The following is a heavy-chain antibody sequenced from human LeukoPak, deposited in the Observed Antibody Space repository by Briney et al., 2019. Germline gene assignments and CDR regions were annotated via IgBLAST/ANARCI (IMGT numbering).Heavy chain of an antibody. D-gene: IGHD3-10*01. CDR3: ARGYRSLGVRGDPPYYFDY. CDR2: INPNSGGT. CDR1: GYTFTGYY. Sequence: GASVKVSCKASGYTFTGYYMHWVRQAPGQGLEWMGWINPNSGGTNYAQKFRGRVTMTRDTSISTAYMELSRLRSDDTAVYYCARGYRSLGVRGDPPYYFDYWGQGTLVTVSS. V-gene: IGHV1-2*02. J-gene: IGHJ4*02.